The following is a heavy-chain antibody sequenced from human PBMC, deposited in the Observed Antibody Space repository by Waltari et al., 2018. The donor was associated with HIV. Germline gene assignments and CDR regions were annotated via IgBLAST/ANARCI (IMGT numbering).Heavy chain of an antibody. J-gene: IGHJ4*02. V-gene: IGHV1-2*06. CDR1: GYTFTAYY. CDR2: INLNSGDT. CDR3: ARDSYYYDSSGFFPDF. Sequence: QVQLVQSGAEVKKPGASVKVSCKASGYTFTAYYMHWVRQAPGKGLEWMGRINLNSGDTNYGKKFQGRVTMTRDTSISTAYMELSRLRSDDTAVYYCARDSYYYDSSGFFPDFWGQGTLVTVSS. D-gene: IGHD3-22*01.